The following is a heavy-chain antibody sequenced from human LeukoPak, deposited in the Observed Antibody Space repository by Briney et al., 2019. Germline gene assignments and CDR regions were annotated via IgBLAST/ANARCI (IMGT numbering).Heavy chain of an antibody. CDR1: GGSISNNY. Sequence: SETLSLTCTVSGGSISNNYWSWIRQPPRKGLEWIGYVRYGGSTNYNPSLKSRVTISVDTSKNQFSLNLSSVTAADTAVYYCARDVTPATVWGQGTLGTVS. CDR2: VRYGGST. J-gene: IGHJ4*02. D-gene: IGHD5-18*01. V-gene: IGHV4-59*01. CDR3: ARDVTPATV.